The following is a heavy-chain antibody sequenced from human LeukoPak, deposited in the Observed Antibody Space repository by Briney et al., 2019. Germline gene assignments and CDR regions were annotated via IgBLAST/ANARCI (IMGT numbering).Heavy chain of an antibody. J-gene: IGHJ3*02. CDR1: GYTFTGYY. V-gene: IGHV1-2*02. CDR2: IDPNSGGT. Sequence: ASVKVSCKASGYTFTGYYMHWVRQAPGQGLEWMGWIDPNSGGTNYAQKFQGRVTMTRDTSISTAYMELSRLSFDDTAVYYCARVRIAVRFVTNDAFDIWGQGTIVTVSS. CDR3: ARVRIAVRFVTNDAFDI. D-gene: IGHD6-6*01.